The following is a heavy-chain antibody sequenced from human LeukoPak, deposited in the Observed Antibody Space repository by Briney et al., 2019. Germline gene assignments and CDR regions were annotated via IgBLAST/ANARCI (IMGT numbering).Heavy chain of an antibody. CDR3: ARRYCGGGSCYSSFDY. CDR1: GGSISSYY. CDR2: IYYSGST. Sequence: KTSETLSLTCTVSGGSISSYYWSWIRQPPGKGLEWIGYIYYSGSTSYNPSLKSRVTMSVHTSKNQFSLSLNSVTAADTAVYYCARRYCGGGSCYSSFDYWGQGTLVTVSS. V-gene: IGHV4-59*08. D-gene: IGHD2-15*01. J-gene: IGHJ4*02.